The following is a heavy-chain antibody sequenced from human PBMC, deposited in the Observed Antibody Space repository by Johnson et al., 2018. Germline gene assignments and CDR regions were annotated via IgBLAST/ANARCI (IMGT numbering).Heavy chain of an antibody. D-gene: IGHD1-1*01. J-gene: IGHJ5*02. CDR2: MNPNSGNT. V-gene: IGHV1-8*02. CDR3: VRGPHDLNWFDP. Sequence: QVQLVESGAEVKKPGSSVKVSCKASGGTFSSYAISWVRQATGQGLEWMGWMNPNSGNTGYAQKFWGRVTLTRNNSISTAYMELTSLRSDDTAVYYCVRGPHDLNWFDPWGQGTLVTVSS. CDR1: GGTFSSYA.